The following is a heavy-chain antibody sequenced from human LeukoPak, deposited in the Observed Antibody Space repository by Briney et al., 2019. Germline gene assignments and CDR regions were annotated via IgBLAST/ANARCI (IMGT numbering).Heavy chain of an antibody. V-gene: IGHV3-21*01. Sequence: GGSLRLSCAASGFTFSSYSMNWVRQAPGKGLKWVSSISSSSSNIYYADSVKGRFTISRDNAKNSLYLQMNSLRAEDTAVYYCTRDPVRLLDYWGQGTLVTVSS. CDR3: TRDPVRLLDY. J-gene: IGHJ4*02. CDR2: ISSSSSNI. D-gene: IGHD2-21*01. CDR1: GFTFSSYS.